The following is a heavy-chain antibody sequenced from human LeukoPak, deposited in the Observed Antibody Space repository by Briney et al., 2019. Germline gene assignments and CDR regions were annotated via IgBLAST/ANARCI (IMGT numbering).Heavy chain of an antibody. J-gene: IGHJ6*03. Sequence: GGSLRLSCAASGFTFSNYGMNWVRQAPGKGLEWVSALSSSGGSTYYADSVKGGFTIARDNSKNTLYLQMSSLRAEDTAVYYCAVGYCSGGSCSLSYYYYMDVWGKGTTVTVSS. CDR3: AVGYCSGGSCSLSYYYYMDV. V-gene: IGHV3-23*01. D-gene: IGHD2-15*01. CDR1: GFTFSNYG. CDR2: LSSSGGST.